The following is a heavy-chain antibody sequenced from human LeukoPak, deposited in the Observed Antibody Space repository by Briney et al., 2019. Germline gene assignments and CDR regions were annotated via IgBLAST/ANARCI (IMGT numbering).Heavy chain of an antibody. CDR2: IYNSGST. D-gene: IGHD3-22*01. Sequence: SETLSLTCTVSGGSISSHYWSWIRQPPGKGLEWIGYIYNSGSTNYNPSLKSRVTISVDTSKNQFSLKLSSVTAADTAVYYCTRDGPRSSGYPDNWGQGTLVTVSS. V-gene: IGHV4-59*11. CDR1: GGSISSHY. J-gene: IGHJ4*02. CDR3: TRDGPRSSGYPDN.